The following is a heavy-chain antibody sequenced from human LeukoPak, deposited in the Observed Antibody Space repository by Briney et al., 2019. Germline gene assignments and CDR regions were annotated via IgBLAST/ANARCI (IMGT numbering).Heavy chain of an antibody. Sequence: GGSLRLSCAASGFAFSSFAMHWVRQAPGKGLEWVSLISYDGITEDYSDSVKGRFTISRDNFKNTLFLQVNSLRDEDTAVYYCAREGSDWLGTNPTPNYFDYWGQGTLVTVSS. V-gene: IGHV3-30*04. J-gene: IGHJ4*02. CDR3: AREGSDWLGTNPTPNYFDY. CDR2: ISYDGITE. CDR1: GFAFSSFA. D-gene: IGHD3/OR15-3a*01.